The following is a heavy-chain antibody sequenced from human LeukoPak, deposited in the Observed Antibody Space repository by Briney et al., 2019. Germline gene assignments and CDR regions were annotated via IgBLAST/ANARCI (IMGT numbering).Heavy chain of an antibody. J-gene: IGHJ4*02. CDR1: GGSFSGYY. V-gene: IGHV4-34*01. D-gene: IGHD4-17*01. CDR3: ARPGAYGDYAY. CDR2: INHSGST. Sequence: SETLSLTCAVYGGSFSGYYWSWIRQPPGKGLEWIGEINHSGSTNYNPSLKSRVTISVDTSKNQFSLKLSSVTAADTAVYYCARPGAYGDYAYWGQGTLVTVSS.